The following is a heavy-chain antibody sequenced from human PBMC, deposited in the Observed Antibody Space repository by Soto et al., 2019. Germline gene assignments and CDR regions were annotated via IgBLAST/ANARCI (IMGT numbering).Heavy chain of an antibody. CDR2: ISDSGHNT. CDR3: AKLAVPIQRTAMVRASYDY. Sequence: EVQLLESGGGLVQPGGALRLSCAASGFTFSSYAMSWVRQAPGTGLEWFSVISDSGHNTYYSDSEKGRCTISRDNTKKTLYQQKNSLRTEDKAVYYCAKLAVPIQRTAMVRASYDYWGQGTLLTVSS. D-gene: IGHD5-18*01. J-gene: IGHJ4*02. CDR1: GFTFSSYA. V-gene: IGHV3-23*01.